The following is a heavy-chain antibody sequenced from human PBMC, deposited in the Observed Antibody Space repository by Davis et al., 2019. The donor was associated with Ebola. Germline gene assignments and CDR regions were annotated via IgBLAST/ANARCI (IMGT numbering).Heavy chain of an antibody. J-gene: IGHJ5*02. CDR2: INHSGST. D-gene: IGHD3-22*01. CDR1: GGSFSGYY. V-gene: IGHV4-34*01. Sequence: SETLSLTCAVYGGSFSGYYWSWIRQPPGKGLEWIGEINHSGSTNYNPSLKTRVTLSVDTSKNQFSLKLSSVTAADTAVYYCAREGTYYYDSSGYSNEVNWFDPWGQGTLVTVSS. CDR3: AREGTYYYDSSGYSNEVNWFDP.